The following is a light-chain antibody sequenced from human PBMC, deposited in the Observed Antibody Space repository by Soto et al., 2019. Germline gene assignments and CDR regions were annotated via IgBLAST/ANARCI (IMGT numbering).Light chain of an antibody. J-gene: IGLJ1*01. Sequence: QSVLTQPASVSGSPGQSITISCTGTSSDVGGYIYVSWYQQHPGKAPKLMIYDVTSRPSGVSYRFSGSKSGNTASPTISGFQAEDEADYYCSSYTTSSSYVFGTGTKVTVL. CDR3: SSYTTSSSYV. CDR1: SSDVGGYIY. CDR2: DVT. V-gene: IGLV2-14*01.